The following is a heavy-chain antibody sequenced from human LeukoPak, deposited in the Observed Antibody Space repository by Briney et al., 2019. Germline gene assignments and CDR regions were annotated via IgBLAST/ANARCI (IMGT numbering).Heavy chain of an antibody. J-gene: IGHJ4*02. CDR1: GGSIISNSYC. CDR3: ARQGVYSSSPPLDY. D-gene: IGHD6-6*01. Sequence: SETLSLTCTVSGGSIISNSYCWGWIRQPPGKGLEWIGSISYSGSTYYNPSLKSRVTISIDTSKNQFSLKLSSVTAADTAVYFCARQGVYSSSPPLDYWGQGTLVTVSS. V-gene: IGHV4-39*01. CDR2: ISYSGST.